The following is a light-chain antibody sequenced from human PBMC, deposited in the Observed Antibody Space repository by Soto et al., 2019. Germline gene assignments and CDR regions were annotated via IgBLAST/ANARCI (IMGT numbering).Light chain of an antibody. CDR3: NSYRSTSARYV. Sequence: QSVLTQPASVSGSPGQSITISCTGTNIDVGGYNYVSWYQQHPGKAPRLIISDVSNRPSGVSNRFSGSKPGNTASLTISGLQAEDEADYYCNSYRSTSARYVFGTGTKVTVL. V-gene: IGLV2-14*01. J-gene: IGLJ1*01. CDR2: DVS. CDR1: NIDVGGYNY.